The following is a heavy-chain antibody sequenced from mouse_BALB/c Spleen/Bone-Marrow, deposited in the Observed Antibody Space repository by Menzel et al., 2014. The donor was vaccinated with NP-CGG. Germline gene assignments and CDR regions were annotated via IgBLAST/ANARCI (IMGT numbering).Heavy chain of an antibody. CDR1: GYSFTGYF. J-gene: IGHJ1*01. CDR2: INPYNGDT. CDR3: AREGGYYYGSSPYFDV. V-gene: IGHV1-20*02. Sequence: DVQLQESGPALVKPGASVKISCKASGYSFTGYFMNWVMQSHGKSLEWIGRINPYNGDTFYNQKFKGKATLTVDKSSSTAHMELRSLASEDSAVYYCAREGGYYYGSSPYFDVWGAGTTVTVSS. D-gene: IGHD1-1*01.